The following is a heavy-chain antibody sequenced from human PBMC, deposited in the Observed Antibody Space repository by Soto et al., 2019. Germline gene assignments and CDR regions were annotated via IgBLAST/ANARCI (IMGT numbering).Heavy chain of an antibody. CDR1: GFTFSSYA. V-gene: IGHV3-23*01. CDR2: ISGSGGST. J-gene: IGHJ5*02. D-gene: IGHD2-15*01. Sequence: GSLRLSCAASGFTFSSYAMSWVRQAPGKGLEWVSAISGSGGSTYYADSVKGRFTISRDNSKNTLYLQMNSLRAEDTAVYYCAKGGHCSGGSCYSVTWFDPWGQGTLVTVSS. CDR3: AKGGHCSGGSCYSVTWFDP.